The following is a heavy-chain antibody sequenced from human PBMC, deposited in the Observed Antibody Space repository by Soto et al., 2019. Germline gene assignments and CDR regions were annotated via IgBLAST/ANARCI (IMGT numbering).Heavy chain of an antibody. D-gene: IGHD5-18*01. V-gene: IGHV4-30-4*01. J-gene: IGHJ4*02. Sequence: SETLSLTCTVSGGSITSSSYYWSWIRQSPGEGLEWIGHTYSSGSAYYNPSLMSRVTMSIDMSKNQFSLNLNSVTVADTAVYFCASESRGYSYGPGEVYWGRGTLVTVSS. CDR3: ASESRGYSYGPGEVY. CDR1: GGSITSSSYY. CDR2: TYSSGSA.